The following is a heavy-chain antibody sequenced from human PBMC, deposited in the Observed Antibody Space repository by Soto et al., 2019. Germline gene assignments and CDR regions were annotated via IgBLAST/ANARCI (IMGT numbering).Heavy chain of an antibody. J-gene: IGHJ3*02. D-gene: IGHD3-22*01. CDR2: TYHRSKWYN. Sequence: SQTLSLTCAISGDSVSSNSAAWNWIRQSPSRGLEWLGRTYHRSKWYNDYAVSVKSRITINPDTSKNQFSLQLNSVTPEDTAVYYCARGYYDSSGYLGAFDIWGQGTMVTVSS. CDR3: ARGYYDSSGYLGAFDI. CDR1: GDSVSSNSAA. V-gene: IGHV6-1*01.